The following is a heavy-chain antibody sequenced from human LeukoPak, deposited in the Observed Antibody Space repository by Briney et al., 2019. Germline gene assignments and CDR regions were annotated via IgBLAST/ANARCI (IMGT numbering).Heavy chain of an antibody. CDR2: INHSGST. Sequence: PSETLSPTCAVYGGSFSGYYWSWIRQPPGKGLEWIGEINHSGSTNYNPSLKSRVTISVDTSKNQFSLKLSSVTAADTAVYYCARFGLRVIWFDPWGQGTLVTVSS. V-gene: IGHV4-34*01. CDR1: GGSFSGYY. D-gene: IGHD2-21*01. J-gene: IGHJ5*02. CDR3: ARFGLRVIWFDP.